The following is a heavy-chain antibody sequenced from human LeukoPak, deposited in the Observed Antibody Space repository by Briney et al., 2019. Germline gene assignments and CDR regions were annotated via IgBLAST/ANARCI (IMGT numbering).Heavy chain of an antibody. V-gene: IGHV3-30*03. Sequence: PGGSLRLSCAASGFTFSSYGMHWVCQAPGKGLEWVAVISYDGSNKYYADSVKGRFTISRDNSKNTLYLQMNSLRAEDTAVYYCATGEGITIFGVVTREDYWGQGTLVTVSS. CDR2: ISYDGSNK. CDR3: ATGEGITIFGVVTREDY. D-gene: IGHD3-3*01. J-gene: IGHJ4*02. CDR1: GFTFSSYG.